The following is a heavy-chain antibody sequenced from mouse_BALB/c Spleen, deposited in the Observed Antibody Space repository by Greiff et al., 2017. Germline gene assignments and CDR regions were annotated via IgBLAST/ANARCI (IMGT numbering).Heavy chain of an antibody. CDR1: GYTFTSYD. V-gene: IGHV1S56*01. D-gene: IGHD2-14*01. Sequence: QVQLQQSGPELVRPGASVKISCKASGYTFTSYDINWVKQRPGQGLEWIGWIYPGDGSTKYNEKFKGKATLTADKSSSTAYMQLSSLTSENSAVYFCARSDYRYEGVDYWGQGTTLTVSS. CDR3: ARSDYRYEGVDY. J-gene: IGHJ2*01. CDR2: IYPGDGST.